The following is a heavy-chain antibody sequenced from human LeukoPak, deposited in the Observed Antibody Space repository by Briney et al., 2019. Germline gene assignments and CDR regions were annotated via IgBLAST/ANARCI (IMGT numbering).Heavy chain of an antibody. CDR3: ASSSEARILSLSGGGGNDWYFDL. Sequence: ASVKVSCKASGYTFTGYYMHWVRQAPGQGLEWMGWINPNSGGTNYTQKFHGRVTMTRDTTISTASMELSRLRADATAANYCASSSEARILSLSGGGGNDWYFDLWGRGTLVTVSS. CDR1: GYTFTGYY. J-gene: IGHJ2*01. D-gene: IGHD2-15*01. CDR2: INPNSGGT. V-gene: IGHV1-2*02.